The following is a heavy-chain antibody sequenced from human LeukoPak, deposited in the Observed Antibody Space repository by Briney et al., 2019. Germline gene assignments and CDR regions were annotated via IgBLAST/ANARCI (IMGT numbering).Heavy chain of an antibody. D-gene: IGHD4-11*01. CDR2: ISGRGEAI. CDR3: AKGSTSRAEYFQH. J-gene: IGHJ1*01. V-gene: IGHV3-48*01. CDR1: GFTFSNHN. Sequence: GGSLRLSCAASGFTFSNHNMDWVRQAPGKGLEWISYISGRGEAIFYADSVKGRFTISRDNSKNTLYLQMNSLRAEDTAVYYCAKGSTSRAEYFQHWGQGTLVTVSS.